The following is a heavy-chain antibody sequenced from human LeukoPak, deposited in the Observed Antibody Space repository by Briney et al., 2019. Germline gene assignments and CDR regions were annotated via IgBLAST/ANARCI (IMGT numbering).Heavy chain of an antibody. J-gene: IGHJ5*02. V-gene: IGHV3-21*04. D-gene: IGHD3-22*01. CDR3: ARDDLLHRNWFDP. CDR2: ISSSSSYI. Sequence: PGGSLRLSCAASGFTFSSYWMSWVRQAPGKGLEWVSSISSSSSYIYYADSVKGRFTISRDNAKNSLYLQMNSLRVEDTAFYYCARDDLLHRNWFDPWGQGTLVTVSS. CDR1: GFTFSSYW.